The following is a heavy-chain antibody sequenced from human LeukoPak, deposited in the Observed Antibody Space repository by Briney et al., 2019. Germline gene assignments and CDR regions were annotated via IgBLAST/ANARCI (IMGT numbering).Heavy chain of an antibody. CDR2: ILPVLGRP. V-gene: IGHV1-69*10. J-gene: IGHJ5*02. D-gene: IGHD6-19*01. Sequence: SVKVSCKASGDTFGNYDFAWVRLAPGQGLEWMGGILPVLGRPDYAQRFQDRITITADESTSTVYLQLSSLRSDDTAVYYCARGGWQTTGWYADHWGQGTLVTVAS. CDR1: GDTFGNYD. CDR3: ARGGWQTTGWYADH.